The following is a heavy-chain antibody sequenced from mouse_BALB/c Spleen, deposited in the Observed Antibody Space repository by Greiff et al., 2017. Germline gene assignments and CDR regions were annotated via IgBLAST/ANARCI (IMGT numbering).Heavy chain of an antibody. V-gene: IGHV2-9*02. CDR3: ARADYDQYAMDY. CDR2: IWAGGST. J-gene: IGHJ4*01. D-gene: IGHD2-4*01. CDR1: GFSLTSYG. Sequence: VKLMESGPGLVAPSQSLSITCTVSGFSLTSYGVHWVRQPPGKGLEWLGVIWAGGSTNYNSALMSRLSISKDNSKSQVFLKMNSLQTDDTAMYYCARADYDQYAMDYWGQGTSVTVSS.